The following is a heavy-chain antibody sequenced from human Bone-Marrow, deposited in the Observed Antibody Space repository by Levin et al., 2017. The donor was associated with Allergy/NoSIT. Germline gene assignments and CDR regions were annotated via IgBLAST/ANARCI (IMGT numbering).Heavy chain of an antibody. D-gene: IGHD5-12*01. J-gene: IGHJ4*02. CDR3: ARNSAYDLDY. Sequence: GGSLRLSCAASGFSVSRNYMTWVRQAPGKGLEGVAGSYSVGKTSYTDSVKGRFTISRDDSNTTMYLQMNRLRVDHTALYYCARNSAYDLDYWGQGILVTVSS. V-gene: IGHV3-53*01. CDR2: SYSVGKT. CDR1: GFSVSRNY.